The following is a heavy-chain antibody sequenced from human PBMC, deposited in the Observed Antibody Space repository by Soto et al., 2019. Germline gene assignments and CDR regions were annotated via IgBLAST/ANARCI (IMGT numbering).Heavy chain of an antibody. CDR1: GGSISSGDYY. CDR2: IYYSGST. J-gene: IGHJ4*02. CDR3: ARGHYDSSGYYYLGVY. Sequence: SETLSLTCTVSGGSISSGDYYWSWIRQPPGKGLEWIGYIYYSGSTNYNPSLKSRVTISVDTSKNQFSLKLSSVTAADTAVYYCARGHYDSSGYYYLGVYWGQGTLVTVSS. V-gene: IGHV4-30-4*01. D-gene: IGHD3-22*01.